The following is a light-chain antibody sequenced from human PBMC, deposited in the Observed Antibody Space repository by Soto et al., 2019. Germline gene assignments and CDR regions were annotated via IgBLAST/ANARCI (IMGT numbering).Light chain of an antibody. CDR2: DAS. V-gene: IGKV1-5*01. CDR3: QQYNSYSLT. Sequence: DIQMTQSPSTLSASEELKVTITCRASQRFRSWLAWYQQKPGKAPKLLIYDASSLESGVPSSFSGSGSGTEFTLTISSLQPDDFATYYCQQYNSYSLTIGGGTKVEIK. CDR1: QRFRSW. J-gene: IGKJ4*01.